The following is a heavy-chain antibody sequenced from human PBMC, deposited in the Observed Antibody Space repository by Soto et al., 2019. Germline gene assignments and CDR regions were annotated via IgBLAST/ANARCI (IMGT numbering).Heavy chain of an antibody. Sequence: QVQLVQSGAEVKKPGSSVKVSCKASGGTFSSYTISWVRQAPGQALEWMGRIIPILGIATYAQKFQGRVTITADKSTSTAYMELCSLRAEATAVYYLASTGYGSCDSCYSILDYWGQGTLVTVSS. J-gene: IGHJ4*02. CDR2: IIPILGIA. CDR1: GGTFSSYT. D-gene: IGHD2-15*01. CDR3: ASTGYGSCDSCYSILDY. V-gene: IGHV1-69*02.